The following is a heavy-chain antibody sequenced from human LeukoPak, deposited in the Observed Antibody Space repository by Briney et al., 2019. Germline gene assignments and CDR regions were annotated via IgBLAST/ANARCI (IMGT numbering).Heavy chain of an antibody. CDR1: GGSFSGYY. CDR3: ASAYYCSSTSCRAAEYFQH. V-gene: IGHV4-34*01. D-gene: IGHD2-2*01. J-gene: IGHJ1*01. CDR2: INHSGST. Sequence: PSETLSLTCAVYGGSFSGYYWSWIRQPPGKGLEWIGEINHSGSTNYNPSLKSRVTISVDTSKNQFSLKLSSVTAADTAVYYCASAYYCSSTSCRAAEYFQHWGQGTLVTVSS.